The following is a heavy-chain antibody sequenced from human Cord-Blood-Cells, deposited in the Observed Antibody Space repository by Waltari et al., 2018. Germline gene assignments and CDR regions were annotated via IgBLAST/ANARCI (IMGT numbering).Heavy chain of an antibody. J-gene: IGHJ3*02. D-gene: IGHD6-6*01. Sequence: QLYLQQSGPELLKPSQTHTLTCVLHADRVSSNSPAWTLIRQSPSRGLEWLGRTYYRSKWYNDYAVSVKSRITINPDTSKNQFSLQLNSVTPEDTAVYYCARDSSSDAFDIWGQGTMVTVSS. CDR2: TYYRSKWYN. CDR3: ARDSSSDAFDI. CDR1: ADRVSSNSPA. V-gene: IGHV6-1*01.